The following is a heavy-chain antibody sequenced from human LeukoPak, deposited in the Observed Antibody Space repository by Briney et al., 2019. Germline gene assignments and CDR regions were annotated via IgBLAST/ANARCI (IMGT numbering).Heavy chain of an antibody. D-gene: IGHD6-19*01. CDR3: ARSPGPYSSGWYN. Sequence: GGSLRLSCEVSGFTFSSLGMHWARQAPGKGLEWVAVITYDGSKKYYADSVKGRFTISRDNSKNTLYLQMNSLRAEDTAVYYCARSPGPYSSGWYNWGQGTLVTVSS. CDR1: GFTFSSLG. J-gene: IGHJ4*02. V-gene: IGHV3-30-3*01. CDR2: ITYDGSKK.